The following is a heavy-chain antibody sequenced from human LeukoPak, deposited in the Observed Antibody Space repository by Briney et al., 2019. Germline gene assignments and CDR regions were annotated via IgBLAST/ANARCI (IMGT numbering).Heavy chain of an antibody. CDR2: ISSSGSTI. Sequence: GGSLRLSCAASGFTFSDYYTSWIRQAPGKGLEWVSYISSSGSTIYYADSVKGRFTISRDNAKNSLYLQMNSLRAEDTAVYYCARASLVTAGWFDPWGQGTLVTVSS. V-gene: IGHV3-11*01. J-gene: IGHJ5*02. D-gene: IGHD2-21*02. CDR3: ARASLVTAGWFDP. CDR1: GFTFSDYY.